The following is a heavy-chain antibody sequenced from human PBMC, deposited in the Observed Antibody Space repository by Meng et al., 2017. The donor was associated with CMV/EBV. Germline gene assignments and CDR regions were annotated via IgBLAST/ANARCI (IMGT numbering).Heavy chain of an antibody. CDR3: ARGSYRNYRSSYYYYGMDV. J-gene: IGHJ6*02. CDR1: GGSFSGSY. CDR2: INHSGST. D-gene: IGHD4-11*01. Sequence: SQTLSLTCAVYGGSFSGSYWSWIRQPPGKGLEWIGEINHSGSTNYNPSLKSRVTISVDTSKNQFSLKLSSVTAAATAVYYCARGSYRNYRSSYYYYGMDVWGQGTTVTVSS. V-gene: IGHV4-34*01.